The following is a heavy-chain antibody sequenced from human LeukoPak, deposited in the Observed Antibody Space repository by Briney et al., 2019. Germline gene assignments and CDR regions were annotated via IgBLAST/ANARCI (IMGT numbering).Heavy chain of an antibody. D-gene: IGHD3-16*02. J-gene: IGHJ5*02. V-gene: IGHV3-23*01. CDR3: AKGVITFGGVIVPGGT. CDR1: GFTFSSYA. Sequence: GGSLRLSCAASGFTFSSYAMSWVRQAPGKGLEWVSAISGSGGSTYYADSVKGRFTISRDNSKNTLYLQMNSLRAEDTAVYYCAKGVITFGGVIVPGGTWGQGTLVTVSS. CDR2: ISGSGGST.